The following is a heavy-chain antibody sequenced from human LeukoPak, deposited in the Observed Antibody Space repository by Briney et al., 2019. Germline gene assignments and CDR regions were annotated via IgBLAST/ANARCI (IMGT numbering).Heavy chain of an antibody. CDR2: IKPDGSEK. V-gene: IGHV3-7*01. CDR3: ARDPVQMTTVTTVSYYYMDV. J-gene: IGHJ6*03. D-gene: IGHD4-11*01. CDR1: GFTFSSYW. Sequence: GGSLRLSCAASGFTFSSYWMSWVRQAPGKGLEWVANIKPDGSEKYYVDSVKGRFTISRDNAKNSLYPQMDSLRAEDTAVYYCARDPVQMTTVTTVSYYYMDVWGKGTTVTVSS.